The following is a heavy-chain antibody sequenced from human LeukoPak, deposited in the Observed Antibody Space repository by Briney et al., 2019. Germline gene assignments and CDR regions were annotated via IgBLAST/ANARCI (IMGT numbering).Heavy chain of an antibody. Sequence: GASVKVSCKASRDTFSNYTISWVRQAPGQGLEWMGIINPSGGSTSYAQKFQGRVTMTRDMSTSTVYMELSSLRSEDTAVYYCARGDYGDYERFDYWGQGTLVTVSS. D-gene: IGHD4-17*01. J-gene: IGHJ4*02. CDR1: RDTFSNYT. CDR3: ARGDYGDYERFDY. CDR2: INPSGGST. V-gene: IGHV1-46*01.